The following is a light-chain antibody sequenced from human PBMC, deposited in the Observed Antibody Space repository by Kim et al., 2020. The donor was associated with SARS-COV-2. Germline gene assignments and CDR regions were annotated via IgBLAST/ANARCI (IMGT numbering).Light chain of an antibody. V-gene: IGLV2-14*03. CDR3: SSSTTNNTLI. CDR2: DVS. Sequence: GQSITIYCTGSNSDVGGYDYVSWYQQHPDKAPKLLIYDVSKRPSGVSNRFSGSKSGNTASLTISGLQAEDEADYYCSSSTTNNTLIFGGGTQLTVL. J-gene: IGLJ2*01. CDR1: NSDVGGYDY.